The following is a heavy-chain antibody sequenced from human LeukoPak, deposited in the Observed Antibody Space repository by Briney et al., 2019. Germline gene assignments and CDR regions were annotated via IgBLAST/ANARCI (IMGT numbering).Heavy chain of an antibody. CDR3: ARARIQLWPTPSYYFDY. V-gene: IGHV4-59*01. CDR2: IYYSGST. CDR1: GGSISSYY. D-gene: IGHD5-18*01. Sequence: PSETLSLTCTVSGGSISSYYWSWIRQPPGKGLEWIGHIYYSGSTNYNPSLKSRVTISVDTSKNQFSLKLSSVTAADTAVYYCARARIQLWPTPSYYFDYWGQGTLVTVSS. J-gene: IGHJ4*02.